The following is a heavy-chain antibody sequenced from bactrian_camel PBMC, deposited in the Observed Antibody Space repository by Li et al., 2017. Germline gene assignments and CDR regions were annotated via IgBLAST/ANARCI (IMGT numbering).Heavy chain of an antibody. CDR2: IYSDGTNI. J-gene: IGHJ4*01. CDR1: GLTFTYYG. V-gene: IGHV3S2*01. Sequence: DVQLVESGGGLVQPGESLRLSCVASGLTFTYYGITWVRQTPGKGLEWVSRIYSDGTNIKYRDSVKGRFTISTDSAKNEVYLQMDSLKTEDTAMYYCAYGFGRYKYWGQGTQVTVS. D-gene: IGHD3*01. CDR3: AYGFGRYKY.